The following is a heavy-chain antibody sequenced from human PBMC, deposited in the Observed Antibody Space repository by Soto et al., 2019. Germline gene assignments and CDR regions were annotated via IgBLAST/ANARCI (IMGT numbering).Heavy chain of an antibody. CDR3: ARDRIALYWYFDL. Sequence: PGGSLRLSCAASGFTFSSYGMHWVRQAPGKGLEWVAVIWYDGSNKYYADSVKGRFTISRDNSKNTLYLQMNSLRAEDTAVYYCARDRIALYWYFDLWGRGTLVTVSS. CDR1: GFTFSSYG. CDR2: IWYDGSNK. V-gene: IGHV3-33*01. J-gene: IGHJ2*01. D-gene: IGHD6-13*01.